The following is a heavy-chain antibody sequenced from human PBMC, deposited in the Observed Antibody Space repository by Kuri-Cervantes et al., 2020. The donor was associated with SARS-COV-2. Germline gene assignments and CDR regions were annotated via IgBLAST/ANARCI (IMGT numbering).Heavy chain of an antibody. CDR3: ARDSVVVAATLGADWFAP. CDR1: GYTCTSYG. V-gene: IGHV1-2*02. D-gene: IGHD2-15*01. J-gene: IGHJ5*02. Sequence: ASGKVSCKASGYTCTSYGISWVRQAPGQGLEWMGWINPNSGGTNYAQKFQGRVTMTRDTSISTAYMELSRLRSDDTAVYYCARDSVVVAATLGADWFAPWGQGTLVTVSS. CDR2: INPNSGGT.